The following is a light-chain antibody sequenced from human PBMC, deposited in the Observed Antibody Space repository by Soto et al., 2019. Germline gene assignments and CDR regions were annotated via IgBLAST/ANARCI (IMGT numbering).Light chain of an antibody. J-gene: IGLJ1*01. CDR3: NSYRSTSARYV. CDR1: NIDVGGYNY. V-gene: IGLV2-14*01. CDR2: DVT. Sequence: QSVLTQPASVSGSPGQSITISCTGTNIDVGGYNYVSGYQQQPGKAPRLIISDVTNRPSGVSNRFSGSKSGNTASLTISGLQAEDEADYYCNSYRSTSARYVFGTGTKVTVL.